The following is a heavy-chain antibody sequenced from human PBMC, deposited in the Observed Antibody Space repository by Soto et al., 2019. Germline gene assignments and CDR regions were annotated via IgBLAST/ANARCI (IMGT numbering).Heavy chain of an antibody. CDR2: INRSGST. Sequence: PSETLSLTCAVYGGSFSGYYWSWIRQPPGKGLEWIGEINRSGSTNYNPSLKSRVTISVDTSKNQFSLKLSSVTAADTAVYYCAYKDTAMGRYYYYMDVWCKGTTVTVSS. D-gene: IGHD5-18*01. CDR3: AYKDTAMGRYYYYMDV. J-gene: IGHJ6*03. V-gene: IGHV4-34*01. CDR1: GGSFSGYY.